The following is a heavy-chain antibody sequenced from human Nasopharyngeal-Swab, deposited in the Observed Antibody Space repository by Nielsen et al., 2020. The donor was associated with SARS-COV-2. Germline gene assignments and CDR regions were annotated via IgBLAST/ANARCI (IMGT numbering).Heavy chain of an antibody. D-gene: IGHD3-22*01. J-gene: IGHJ3*02. V-gene: IGHV3-53*01. CDR3: ARAPVGYYYDSSGYVNAFDI. CDR1: GFTVSSNY. CDR2: IYSGGST. Sequence: GESLKISCAASGFTVSSNYMSWVRQAPGKGLEWVSVIYSGGSTYYADSVKGRFTISRDNAKNSLYLQMNSLRDEDTAVYYCARAPVGYYYDSSGYVNAFDIWGQGTMVTVSS.